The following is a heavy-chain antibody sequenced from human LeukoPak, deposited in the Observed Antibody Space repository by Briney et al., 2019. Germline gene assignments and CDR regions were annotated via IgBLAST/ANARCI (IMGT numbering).Heavy chain of an antibody. D-gene: IGHD5-12*01. Sequence: SVKVSCKASGGTFSSYAISWVRQAPGQGLEWMGGIIPIFGTANYAQKFQGRVTITADESTSTAYMELSSLRSEDTAVYYCARAPRYSGYDAYYSDYWGQGTLVTVSS. V-gene: IGHV1-69*13. CDR1: GGTFSSYA. CDR3: ARAPRYSGYDAYYSDY. CDR2: IIPIFGTA. J-gene: IGHJ4*02.